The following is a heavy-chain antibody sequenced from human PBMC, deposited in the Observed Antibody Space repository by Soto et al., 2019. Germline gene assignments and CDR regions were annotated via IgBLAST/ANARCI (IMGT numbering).Heavy chain of an antibody. CDR3: ARLRPDTLVVVPAAMRNWYYYCYMDV. CDR2: IFYSGRP. CDR1: GGSITSSNYY. J-gene: IGHJ6*03. V-gene: IGHV4-39*01. Sequence: QLQLQESGPGLVKPSETLSLTCTVSGGSITSSNYYWGWIRQPPGKGLEWIGDIFYSGRPYYNPSLKSRVTISVDTSKNQFSLKLTSVTAADTAVYYCARLRPDTLVVVPAAMRNWYYYCYMDVWGKGTTVTVSS. D-gene: IGHD2-2*01.